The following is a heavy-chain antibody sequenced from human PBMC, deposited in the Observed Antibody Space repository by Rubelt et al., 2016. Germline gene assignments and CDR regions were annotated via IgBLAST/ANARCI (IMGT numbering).Heavy chain of an antibody. D-gene: IGHD6-13*01. V-gene: IGHV3-33*01. Sequence: GGGVVQPGRSLRLPCAASGLTFSSYGMHWVRQAPGKGLEWVAVIWYDGSNKYYADSVKGRFTISRDNSKNTLYLQMNSLRAEDTAVYYCATAPAGTVYYGMDVWGQGTTVTVSS. CDR2: IWYDGSNK. CDR3: ATAPAGTVYYGMDV. CDR1: GLTFSSYG. J-gene: IGHJ6*02.